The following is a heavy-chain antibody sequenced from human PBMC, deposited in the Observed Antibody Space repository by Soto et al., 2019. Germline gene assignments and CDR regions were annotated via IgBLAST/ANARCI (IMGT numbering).Heavy chain of an antibody. CDR1: GITFSTYA. J-gene: IGHJ4*01. D-gene: IGHD1-26*01. V-gene: IGHV1-3*01. CDR3: ARDEDRTIVGATNYFDY. CDR2: INAGNGNT. Sequence: ASVKVACKASGITFSTYAIHWVRQAPGQRLEWMGWINAGNGNTRYSQKFQGRVTLTRDTSASTAYMDLSSLRSEDTAIYYCARDEDRTIVGATNYFDYWG.